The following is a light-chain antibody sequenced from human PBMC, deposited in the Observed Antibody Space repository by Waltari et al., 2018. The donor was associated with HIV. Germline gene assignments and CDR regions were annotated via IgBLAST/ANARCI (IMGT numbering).Light chain of an antibody. CDR3: CSYAGSSAFV. V-gene: IGLV2-23*02. CDR2: EVT. CDR1: SSDVGSYNL. Sequence: QSALTPPASVSGSPGQSITISCTGTSSDVGSYNLVSWYQHHPGNATKLMIFEVTKRPSGVSNRFSGSKSGNTASLTISGLQADDEADYYCCSYAGSSAFVFGTGTKVTVL. J-gene: IGLJ1*01.